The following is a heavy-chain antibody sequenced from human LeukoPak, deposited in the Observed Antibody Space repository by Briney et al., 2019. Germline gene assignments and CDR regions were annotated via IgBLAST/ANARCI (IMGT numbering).Heavy chain of an antibody. V-gene: IGHV3-23*01. D-gene: IGHD1-26*01. J-gene: IGHJ4*02. Sequence: GGSLRLSCLTSGFTFSTNAMSWVRQAPGKGLEWLSGISGSGASTYYADSVTGRFTISRDNSRNTLYLQMNSLRGDDTAVYYCAKDVGKWESLHFFDYWGQGTLVTVSS. CDR1: GFTFSTNA. CDR3: AKDVGKWESLHFFDY. CDR2: ISGSGAST.